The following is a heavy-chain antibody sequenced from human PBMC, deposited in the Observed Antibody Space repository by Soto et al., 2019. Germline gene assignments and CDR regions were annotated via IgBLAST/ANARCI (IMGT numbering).Heavy chain of an antibody. Sequence: GGSLRLSCAASGFTFSSYGMHWVRQAPGKGLEWVAVISYDGSNKYYADSVKGRFTISRDNSKNTLYLQMNSLRTEDTAVYYCARALDFWSAYFDYWGQGSLVTVSS. CDR1: GFTFSSYG. V-gene: IGHV3-30*03. CDR3: ARALDFWSAYFDY. D-gene: IGHD3-3*01. J-gene: IGHJ4*02. CDR2: ISYDGSNK.